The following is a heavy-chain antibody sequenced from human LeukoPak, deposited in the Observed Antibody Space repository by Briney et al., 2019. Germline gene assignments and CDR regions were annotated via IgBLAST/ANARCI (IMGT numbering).Heavy chain of an antibody. Sequence: SGTLSLTCAVSGGSISSSNWWSWVRQPPGKGLEWIGEIYLSGSTNYNPSLKSRVTISVDKSKNQFSLKLSSVTAADTAVYYCARDVGIAAAALNWFDPWGQGTLVTVSS. CDR1: GGSISSSNW. J-gene: IGHJ5*02. D-gene: IGHD6-13*01. V-gene: IGHV4-4*02. CDR2: IYLSGST. CDR3: ARDVGIAAAALNWFDP.